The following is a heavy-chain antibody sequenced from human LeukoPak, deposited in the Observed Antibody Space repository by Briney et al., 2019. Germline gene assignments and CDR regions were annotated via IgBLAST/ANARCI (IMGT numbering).Heavy chain of an antibody. J-gene: IGHJ4*02. V-gene: IGHV3-11*01. CDR1: GFTFAYYA. CDR3: ARRRDSGSLQHFDY. CDR2: ISSSGTTI. D-gene: IGHD1-26*01. Sequence: PGGSLRLSCAASGFTFAYYAMSWIRQAPGKGLEWVSYISSSGTTIYYADSVKGRFTISRDNAKNSLYLQMNSLRAEDTAVYYCARRRDSGSLQHFDYWGQGTLVTVSS.